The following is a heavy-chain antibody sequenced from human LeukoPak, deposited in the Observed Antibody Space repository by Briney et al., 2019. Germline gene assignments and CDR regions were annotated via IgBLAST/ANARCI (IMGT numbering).Heavy chain of an antibody. V-gene: IGHV4-34*01. Sequence: KPSETLSLTCAVYGGSFSGYYWSWIRQPPGKGLEWIGEINHSGSTNYNPSLKSRVTISVDTSKNQFSLKLSSVTAADTAVYYCARRLNTMVRGHRYYMDVWGKGTTVTVSS. CDR2: INHSGST. D-gene: IGHD3-10*01. CDR1: GGSFSGYY. J-gene: IGHJ6*03. CDR3: ARRLNTMVRGHRYYMDV.